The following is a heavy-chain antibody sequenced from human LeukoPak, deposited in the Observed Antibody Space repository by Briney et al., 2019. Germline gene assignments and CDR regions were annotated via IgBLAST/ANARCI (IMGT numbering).Heavy chain of an antibody. CDR3: ASSSGSYYYDSSGYYDYYYYYYMDV. CDR1: GGSFSGYY. V-gene: IGHV4-34*01. Sequence: SETLSLTCAVYGGSFSGYYWSWIRQPPRKGLEWIGEINHSGSTNYNPSLKSRVTISVDTSKNQFSLKLSSVTAADTAVYYCASSSGSYYYDSSGYYDYYYYYYMDVWGKGTTVTVSS. CDR2: INHSGST. J-gene: IGHJ6*03. D-gene: IGHD3-22*01.